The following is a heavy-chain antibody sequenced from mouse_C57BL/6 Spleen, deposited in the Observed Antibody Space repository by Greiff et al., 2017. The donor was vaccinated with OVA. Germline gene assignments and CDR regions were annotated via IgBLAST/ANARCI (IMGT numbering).Heavy chain of an antibody. V-gene: IGHV1-26*01. CDR3: VSVGDLFAY. Sequence: EVQLQQSGPELVKPGASVKISCKASGYTFTDYYMNWVKQSHGKSLEWIGDINPNNGGTSYNQKFKGKATLTVDKSSSTAYMELRSLTSEDSAVYYCVSVGDLFAYWGQGTLVTVSA. CDR1: GYTFTDYY. D-gene: IGHD2-13*01. J-gene: IGHJ3*01. CDR2: INPNNGGT.